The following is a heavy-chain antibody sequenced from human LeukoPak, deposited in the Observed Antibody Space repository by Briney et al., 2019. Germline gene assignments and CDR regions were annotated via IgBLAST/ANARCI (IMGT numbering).Heavy chain of an antibody. CDR3: ARRLPGGLPQYADY. J-gene: IGHJ4*02. CDR1: GYTFTGYY. CDR2: INPNSGGT. D-gene: IGHD3-10*01. Sequence: GASVKVSCKASGYTFTGYYMHWVRQAPGQGLEWMGWINPNSGGTNYAQKFRGRVTMTRDTSISTAYMELSRLRSDDTAVYYGARRLPGGLPQYADYWGQGTLVTVSS. V-gene: IGHV1-2*02.